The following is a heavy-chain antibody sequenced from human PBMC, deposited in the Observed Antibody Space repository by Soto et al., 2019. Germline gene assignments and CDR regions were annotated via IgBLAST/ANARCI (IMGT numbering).Heavy chain of an antibody. CDR1: GGTFSSYA. CDR3: ARADYSNYGPLDY. Sequence: SVKVSCKASGGTFSSYAISWVRQAPGQGLEWMGGIIPIFGTANYAQKFQGRVTITADESTSTAYMELSSLRSEDTAVYYCARADYSNYGPLDYWGQGTLVTVPQ. J-gene: IGHJ4*02. D-gene: IGHD4-4*01. CDR2: IIPIFGTA. V-gene: IGHV1-69*13.